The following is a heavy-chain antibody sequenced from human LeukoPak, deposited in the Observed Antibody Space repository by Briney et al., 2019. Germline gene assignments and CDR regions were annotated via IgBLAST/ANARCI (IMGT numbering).Heavy chain of an antibody. D-gene: IGHD6-19*01. CDR1: GYTFTSYD. CDR2: MNPNSGNT. V-gene: IGHV1-8*01. CDR3: ARGSSGWSILYYYYGMDV. J-gene: IGHJ6*02. Sequence: GASVKVSCKASGYTFTSYDINWVRQATGQGLEWMGWMNPNSGNTGYAQKFQGRVTMTRNTSIGTAYMELSSLRSEDTAVYYSARGSSGWSILYYYYGMDVWGQGTTVTVSS.